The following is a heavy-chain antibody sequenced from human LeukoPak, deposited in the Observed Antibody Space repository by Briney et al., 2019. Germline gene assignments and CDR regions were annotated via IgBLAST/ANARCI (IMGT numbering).Heavy chain of an antibody. J-gene: IGHJ4*02. CDR2: IIPIFGTA. CDR1: GYTFTSYA. CDR3: ARGPHYYDSSGYYLHY. V-gene: IGHV1-69*13. D-gene: IGHD3-22*01. Sequence: GASVKVSCKASGYTFTSYAISWVRQAPGQGLEWMGGIIPIFGTANYAQKFQGRVTITADESTSTAYMELSSLRSEDTAVYYCARGPHYYDSSGYYLHYWGQGTLVTVSS.